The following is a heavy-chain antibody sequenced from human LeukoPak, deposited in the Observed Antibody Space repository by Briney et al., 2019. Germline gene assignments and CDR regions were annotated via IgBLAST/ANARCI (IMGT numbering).Heavy chain of an antibody. D-gene: IGHD7-27*01. CDR3: ARTLGRYFDF. CDR2: IYSGGTT. J-gene: IGHJ4*02. V-gene: IGHV3-53*01. Sequence: QLGGSLRLSCAASGFTVSIKYMSWVRQAPGKGLEWVSVIYSGGTTSYADSVKGRFTVSRDNSKNTVYLQMKSLRAEDTAVYFCARTLGRYFDFWGQGTLVTVSS. CDR1: GFTVSIKY.